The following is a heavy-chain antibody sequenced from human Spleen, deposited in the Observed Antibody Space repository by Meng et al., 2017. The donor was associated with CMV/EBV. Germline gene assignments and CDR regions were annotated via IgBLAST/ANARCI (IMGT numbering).Heavy chain of an antibody. V-gene: IGHV3-30*02. CDR2: IRYDGSNK. Sequence: GGSLRLSCAASGFTFSSYGMHWVRQAPGKGLEWVAFIRYDGSNKYYADSVKGRFTISRDNSKNTLYLQMNGLRVEDTAVYYCARSNCGADCTFDYWGQGTLVTVSS. D-gene: IGHD2-21*01. J-gene: IGHJ4*02. CDR1: GFTFSSYG. CDR3: ARSNCGADCTFDY.